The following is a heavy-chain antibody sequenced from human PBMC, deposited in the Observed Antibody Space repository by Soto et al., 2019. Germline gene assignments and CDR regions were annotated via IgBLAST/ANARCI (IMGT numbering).Heavy chain of an antibody. CDR2: IYPGDSDT. Sequence: PGESLKISRKGSGYSFTSYWIGWVRQMPGKGLGWMGIIYPGDSDTRYSPSFQGQVTISADKSISTAYLQWSSLKASDTAMYYCARISSSSWYYYYGMDVWGQGTTVTVSS. V-gene: IGHV5-51*01. J-gene: IGHJ6*02. D-gene: IGHD6-13*01. CDR1: GYSFTSYW. CDR3: ARISSSSWYYYYGMDV.